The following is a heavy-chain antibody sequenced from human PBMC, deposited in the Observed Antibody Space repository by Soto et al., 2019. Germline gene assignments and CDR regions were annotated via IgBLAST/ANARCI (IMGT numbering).Heavy chain of an antibody. D-gene: IGHD4-4*01. CDR2: IYSTGTT. Sequence: QVQLQEWGPGLLKPSETLSLTCTVSGGPITAQYWSWIRQPAGKGLEWIGRIYSTGTTNYNPSLRSRGTMSVDTSKNQFSLRLTSVTAADTAVYYCTRDVYPNSNNWFDPWGQGTLVSVSS. V-gene: IGHV4-4*07. CDR1: GGPITAQY. CDR3: TRDVYPNSNNWFDP. J-gene: IGHJ5*02.